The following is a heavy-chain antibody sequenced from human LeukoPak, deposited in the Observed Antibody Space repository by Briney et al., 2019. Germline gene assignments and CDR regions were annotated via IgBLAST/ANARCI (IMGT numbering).Heavy chain of an antibody. V-gene: IGHV3-7*01. CDR1: GFTFSRYA. CDR2: IKYDGSEK. CDR3: ARDYVWGSSESDY. J-gene: IGHJ4*02. Sequence: PGGSLRLSCAASGFTFSRYAMSWFRQTPGKDLEWVGNIKYDGSEKYYVDSVKGRFTISRDNAKNSLYLHMNSLRVEDTAIYYCARDYVWGSSESDYWGQGTLVTVSS. D-gene: IGHD7-27*01.